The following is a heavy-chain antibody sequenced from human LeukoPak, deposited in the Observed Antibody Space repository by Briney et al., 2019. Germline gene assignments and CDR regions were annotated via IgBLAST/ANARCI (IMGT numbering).Heavy chain of an antibody. J-gene: IGHJ3*02. CDR1: GFTFSSYE. Sequence: GGSLRLSCAASGFTFSSYEMNWVRQAPGKGLEWVSRINSDGTSTTYADSVKGRFTISRDNAKNTLCLQMNSLRAEDTAVYYCARVGYYSSYAFDIWGQGTMVTVSS. V-gene: IGHV3-74*01. CDR2: INSDGTST. D-gene: IGHD2-2*01. CDR3: ARVGYYSSYAFDI.